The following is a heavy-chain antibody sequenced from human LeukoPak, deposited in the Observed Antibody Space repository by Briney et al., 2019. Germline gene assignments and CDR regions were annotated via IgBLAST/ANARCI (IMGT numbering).Heavy chain of an antibody. CDR1: GFTFSSYW. CDR3: ARDTYDSSGYYAHLDY. D-gene: IGHD3-22*01. CDR2: IKQDGSEK. J-gene: IGHJ4*02. Sequence: GGSLRLSCAASGFTFSSYWMSWVRRAPGKGLEWVANIKQDGSEKYYVDSVKGRFTISRDNAKNSLYLQMSSLRAEDTAVYYCARDTYDSSGYYAHLDYWGQGTLVTVSS. V-gene: IGHV3-7*01.